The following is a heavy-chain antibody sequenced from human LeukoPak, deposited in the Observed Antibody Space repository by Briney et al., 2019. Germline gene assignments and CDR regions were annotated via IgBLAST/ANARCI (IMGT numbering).Heavy chain of an antibody. CDR1: GYTFTSYG. Sequence: ASVKVSCKASGYTFTSYGISWVRQAPGQGLEWMGWISAYNGNTNYAQKLQGRVTVTTDTSTSTAYMELRSLRSDDTAVYYCARDYSSGWYMGPGLAEYFQHWGQGTLVTVSS. CDR3: ARDYSSGWYMGPGLAEYFQH. D-gene: IGHD6-19*01. V-gene: IGHV1-18*01. CDR2: ISAYNGNT. J-gene: IGHJ1*01.